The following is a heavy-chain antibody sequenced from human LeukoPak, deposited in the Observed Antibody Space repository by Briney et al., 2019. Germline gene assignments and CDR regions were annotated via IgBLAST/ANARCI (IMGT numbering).Heavy chain of an antibody. V-gene: IGHV3-30*04. Sequence: GGSLRLSCAASGFTFSSYAMHWVRQAPGKGLEWVAVISYDGSNKYYADSVKGRFTISRDNSKNTLYLQMNSLRAEDTAVYYCARDTLAWGSGSYYDYWGQGTLVTVSS. D-gene: IGHD3-10*01. J-gene: IGHJ4*02. CDR3: ARDTLAWGSGSYYDY. CDR2: ISYDGSNK. CDR1: GFTFSSYA.